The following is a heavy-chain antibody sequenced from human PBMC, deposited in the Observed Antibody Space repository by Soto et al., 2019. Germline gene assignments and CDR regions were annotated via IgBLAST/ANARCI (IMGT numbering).Heavy chain of an antibody. CDR1: GGSISSSSYY. CDR2: IYYSGST. Sequence: KPSETLSLTCTVSGGSISSSSYYWGWIRQPPGKGLEWIGSIYYSGSTYYNPSLKSRVTISVDTSKNQFSLKLSSVTAADTAVYYCARPGRPGQQLEKKPDDYWGQGTLVTVSS. D-gene: IGHD6-13*01. J-gene: IGHJ4*02. CDR3: ARPGRPGQQLEKKPDDY. V-gene: IGHV4-39*01.